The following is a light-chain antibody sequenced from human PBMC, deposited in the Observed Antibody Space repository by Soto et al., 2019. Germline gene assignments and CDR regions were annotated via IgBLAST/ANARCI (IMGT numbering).Light chain of an antibody. CDR2: DVD. V-gene: IGLV2-14*01. CDR3: SSYTTSGTLAWV. CDR1: SSDVGGYNF. J-gene: IGLJ3*02. Sequence: QSVLTQPASVSGSPGQSITISCTGTSSDVGGYNFVSWYQQHPGKAPKLMIYDVDNRPSGVSNRFSGSKSGNTASLTISGLQAEDEADYYCSSYTTSGTLAWVFGGGTKLTVL.